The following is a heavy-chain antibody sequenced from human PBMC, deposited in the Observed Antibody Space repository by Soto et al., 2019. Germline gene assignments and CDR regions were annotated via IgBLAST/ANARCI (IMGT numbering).Heavy chain of an antibody. CDR2: INPKSGST. CDR3: ARAGIGYCTSTTSYLYYYVMDV. V-gene: IGHV1-46*01. CDR1: GYTVTSYY. Sequence: ASVKVSCKXSGYTVTSYYMHWVRQVPGQGLEWMGIINPKSGSTTYAEKFQGRVTMTRDTSTNTVYMELTSLTSGDTAVYYCARAGIGYCTSTTSYLYYYVMDVWGQGTTVTVSS. D-gene: IGHD2-2*01. J-gene: IGHJ6*02.